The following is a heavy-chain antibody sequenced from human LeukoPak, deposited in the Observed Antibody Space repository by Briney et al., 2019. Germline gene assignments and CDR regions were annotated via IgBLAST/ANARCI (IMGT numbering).Heavy chain of an antibody. Sequence: KPGGSLRLSCAASGFTFSSYSMNWVRQAPGKGLEWVSSISSSSSYIYYADSAKGRFTISRDNAKNSLYLQMNSLRAEDTAVYYCARVQSSSSWYVVRAYYYYGMDVWGQGTTVTVSS. D-gene: IGHD6-13*01. J-gene: IGHJ6*02. CDR3: ARVQSSSSWYVVRAYYYYGMDV. CDR2: ISSSSSYI. V-gene: IGHV3-21*01. CDR1: GFTFSSYS.